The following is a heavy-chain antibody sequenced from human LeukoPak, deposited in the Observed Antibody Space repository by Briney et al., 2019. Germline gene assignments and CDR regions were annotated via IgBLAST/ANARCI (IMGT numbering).Heavy chain of an antibody. CDR2: INGRGGST. D-gene: IGHD2-2*01. V-gene: IGHV3-23*01. J-gene: IGHJ5*01. Sequence: PGGSLRLSCVASGFTFSSFWMSWVRQAPGKGLEWVSSINGRGGSTYYADSVKGRFTISRDNTKNTLYLQMNSLRAEDTAVYYCAKDRHAPGRYCSSTSCFPFDSWGQGTLVTVSS. CDR1: GFTFSSFW. CDR3: AKDRHAPGRYCSSTSCFPFDS.